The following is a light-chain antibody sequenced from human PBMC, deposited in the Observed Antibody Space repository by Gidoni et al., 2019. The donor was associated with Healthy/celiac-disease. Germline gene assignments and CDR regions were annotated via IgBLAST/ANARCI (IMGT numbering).Light chain of an antibody. J-gene: IGKJ1*01. CDR2: AAS. Sequence: IRMTQSPSSLSASTGDRVTITCRASQGISSYLAWYQQKPGKAPKLLIYAASTLQSGVPSRFSGSGSGTDFTLTISCLQSEDFATYYCQQYYSYPRTLGQGTKVEIK. CDR3: QQYYSYPRT. V-gene: IGKV1-8*01. CDR1: QGISSY.